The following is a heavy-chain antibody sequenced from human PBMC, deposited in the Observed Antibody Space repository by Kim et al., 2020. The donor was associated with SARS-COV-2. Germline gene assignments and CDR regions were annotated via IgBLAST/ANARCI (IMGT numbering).Heavy chain of an antibody. Sequence: SETLSLTCTVSGGYISSSSYYWGWIRQPTGKGLEGIGRIDYSESTYYNPSLKGRVTISVDTSKNQFFLKLSTVIAADTGVYYCARDYNLTFFGLVGFPGLIDFWGQGTPVTVSS. CDR1: GGYISSSSYY. CDR2: IDYSEST. V-gene: IGHV4-39*02. D-gene: IGHD3-3*01. CDR3: ARDYNLTFFGLVGFPGLIDF. J-gene: IGHJ4*02.